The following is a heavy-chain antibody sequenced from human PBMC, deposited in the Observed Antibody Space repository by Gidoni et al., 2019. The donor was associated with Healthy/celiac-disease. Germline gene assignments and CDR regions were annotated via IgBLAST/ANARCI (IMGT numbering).Heavy chain of an antibody. CDR3: ARDAAPEMATIYIDAFDI. V-gene: IGHV3-48*01. Sequence: EVQLVESGGGLVQPGGSLRISCAASGFTFSSYSRHWVRQAPGKGLEWVSYICSSSSTIYYEDSVKGRFTISSDNAKNSLYLKMNSLRAEDTAVYYCARDAAPEMATIYIDAFDIWGQGTMVTVSS. D-gene: IGHD5-12*01. J-gene: IGHJ3*02. CDR1: GFTFSSYS. CDR2: ICSSSSTI.